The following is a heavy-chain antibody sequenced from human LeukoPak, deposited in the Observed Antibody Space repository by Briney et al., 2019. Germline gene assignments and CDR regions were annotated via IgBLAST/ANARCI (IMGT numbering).Heavy chain of an antibody. CDR2: IFTSGTT. D-gene: IGHD2-8*01. V-gene: IGHV4-4*07. CDR3: ARSYGINDAFDI. Sequence: SETLSLTCTVPGGSIRSYYWSWIRQPAGKGLEWIGRIFTSGTTDYNPSLKGRVTMSVDTSKNQFSLKLSSVTAADTAVYYCARSYGINDAFDIWGQGTMVTVSS. J-gene: IGHJ3*02. CDR1: GGSIRSYY.